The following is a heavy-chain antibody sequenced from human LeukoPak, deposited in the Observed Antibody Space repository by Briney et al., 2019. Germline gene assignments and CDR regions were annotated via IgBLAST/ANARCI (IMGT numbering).Heavy chain of an antibody. D-gene: IGHD2-2*01. Sequence: GGSLRLSCAASGFTFRNYAMSWVRQAPGKALEWVSRVDGGGSTSYADSVKGRFSISRDISKSTLYLQMSSLRGEDTAVYYCARDDAPDGGFRDYWGQGTLVTVSS. CDR1: GFTFRNYA. CDR3: ARDDAPDGGFRDY. J-gene: IGHJ4*02. CDR2: VDGGGST. V-gene: IGHV3-23*01.